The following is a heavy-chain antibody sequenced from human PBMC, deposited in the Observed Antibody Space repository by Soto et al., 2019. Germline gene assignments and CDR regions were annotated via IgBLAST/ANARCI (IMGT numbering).Heavy chain of an antibody. Sequence: LRLSCAAAEFTFSSYSMNWVRQAPGKGLEWVSSISSSSSYIYYADSVKGRFTISRDNAKNSLYLQMNSLRAEDKAVYYCACRYDSSGYYYGFDYWGQGTLVTVS. CDR2: ISSSSSYI. D-gene: IGHD3-22*01. CDR1: EFTFSSYS. J-gene: IGHJ4*02. CDR3: ACRYDSSGYYYGFDY. V-gene: IGHV3-21*01.